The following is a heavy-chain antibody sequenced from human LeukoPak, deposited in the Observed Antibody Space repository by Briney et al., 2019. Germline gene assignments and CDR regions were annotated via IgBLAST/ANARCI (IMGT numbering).Heavy chain of an antibody. V-gene: IGHV3-23*01. Sequence: GGSLRLSCAASGFTFSSYAMSWVRQAPGKGLEWVSGMSGSGGSTYYADSVKGRFTISRDNSKNTLYLQMNSLRAEDTAVYYCAKRSGSRTTSITNDYWGQGTLVTVSS. CDR3: AKRSGSRTTSITNDY. D-gene: IGHD1-26*01. CDR2: MSGSGGST. CDR1: GFTFSSYA. J-gene: IGHJ4*02.